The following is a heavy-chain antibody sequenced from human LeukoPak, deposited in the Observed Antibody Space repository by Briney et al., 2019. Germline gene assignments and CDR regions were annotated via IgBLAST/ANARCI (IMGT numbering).Heavy chain of an antibody. CDR2: IRYDGSDK. D-gene: IGHD3-16*01. J-gene: IGHJ5*02. V-gene: IGHV3-30*02. Sequence: GGSLRLSCAASGFTFSSYGMNWVRQAPGKGLEWVAFIRYDGSDKYYAESVKGRFTISRDNSKNTLYLQMNSLRAEDTAVYYCARKYSGGWFDPWGQGTLVTVSS. CDR1: GFTFSSYG. CDR3: ARKYSGGWFDP.